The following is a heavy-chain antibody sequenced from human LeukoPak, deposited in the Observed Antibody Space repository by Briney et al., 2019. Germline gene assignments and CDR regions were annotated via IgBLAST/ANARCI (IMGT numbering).Heavy chain of an antibody. Sequence: PGGSLRLSCAASGFTFSSYEMNWVRQAPGKGLEWASYISNSGSIIYYADSVKGRFTISRDNAKNSLYLQVNSLRAEDTAVYYCARVLDGCDYWGQGTLATVSS. D-gene: IGHD2-15*01. CDR2: ISNSGSII. J-gene: IGHJ4*02. CDR1: GFTFSSYE. CDR3: ARVLDGCDY. V-gene: IGHV3-48*03.